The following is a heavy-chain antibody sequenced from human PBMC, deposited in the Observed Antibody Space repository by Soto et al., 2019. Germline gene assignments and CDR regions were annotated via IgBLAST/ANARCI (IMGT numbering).Heavy chain of an antibody. CDR3: ARHAHVLRFLEWLQENWFDP. CDR1: GGSISSSSYY. D-gene: IGHD3-3*01. Sequence: TSETLSLTCTVSGGSISSSSYYWGWIRQPPGKGLEWIGSIYYSGSTYYNPSLKSRVTISVDTSKNQFSLKLSSVTAADTAVYYCARHAHVLRFLEWLQENWFDPWGQGTLVTVSS. CDR2: IYYSGST. V-gene: IGHV4-39*01. J-gene: IGHJ5*02.